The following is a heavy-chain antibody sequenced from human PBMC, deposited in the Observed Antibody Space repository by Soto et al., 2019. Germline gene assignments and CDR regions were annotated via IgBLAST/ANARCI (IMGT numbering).Heavy chain of an antibody. CDR1: GYTLTELS. V-gene: IGHV1-24*01. CDR2: FDPEDGET. J-gene: IGHJ6*02. CDR3: ARGSGSYVLYYYYGMDV. D-gene: IGHD1-26*01. Sequence: ASVKVSCKVSGYTLTELSMHWVRQAPGKGLEWMGGFDPEDGETIYAQKFQGRVTMTEDTSTDTAYMELSSLRSDDTAVYYCARGSGSYVLYYYYGMDVWGQGTTVTVSS.